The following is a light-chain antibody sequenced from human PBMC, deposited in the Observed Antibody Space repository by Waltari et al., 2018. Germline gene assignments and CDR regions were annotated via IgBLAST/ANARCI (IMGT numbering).Light chain of an antibody. CDR2: DVS. Sequence: QSALTQPASVSGSPGQSITISCTGTSSDVGGYNYVSWYQQHPGKAPKLMIYDVSKRPSGVSNRFSGSKSGNTASLTISGLQADDEADYYCSSYTSSSTSYVFGTGTKVTVL. CDR1: SSDVGGYNY. CDR3: SSYTSSSTSYV. J-gene: IGLJ1*01. V-gene: IGLV2-14*01.